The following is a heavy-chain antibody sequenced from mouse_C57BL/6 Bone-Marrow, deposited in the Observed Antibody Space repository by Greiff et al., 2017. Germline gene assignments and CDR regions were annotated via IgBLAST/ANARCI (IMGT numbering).Heavy chain of an antibody. J-gene: IGHJ4*01. CDR3: ARWDDGYYLYAMDY. V-gene: IGHV1-61*01. CDR2: IYPSDSEP. Sequence: QVQLQQPGAELVRPGSSVKLSCKASGYTFTSYWMDWVKQRPGQGLEWIGNIYPSDSEPHYNQKFKDKATLTVDKSSSTAYMQLSSLTSEDSAVYYCARWDDGYYLYAMDYWGQGTSVTVSS. CDR1: GYTFTSYW. D-gene: IGHD2-3*01.